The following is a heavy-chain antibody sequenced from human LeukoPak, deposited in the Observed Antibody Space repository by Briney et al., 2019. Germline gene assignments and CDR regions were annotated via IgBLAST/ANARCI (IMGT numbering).Heavy chain of an antibody. J-gene: IGHJ4*02. CDR3: ARDGFVEGEWEIAAAADY. V-gene: IGHV1-69*04. Sequence: SVKVSCKASGGTFSSYAISWVRQAPGQGLEWMGRIIPILGIANYAQKFQGRVTITADKSTSTAYMELSSLRSEDTAVYYCARDGFVEGEWEIAAAADYWGQGTLVTVSS. D-gene: IGHD6-13*01. CDR2: IIPILGIA. CDR1: GGTFSSYA.